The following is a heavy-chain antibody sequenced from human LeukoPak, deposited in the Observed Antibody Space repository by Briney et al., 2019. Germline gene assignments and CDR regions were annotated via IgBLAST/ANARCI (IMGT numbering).Heavy chain of an antibody. V-gene: IGHV1-2*02. CDR1: GYTFTGYY. CDR2: INPNSGGT. CDR3: ARYGGTTFDYYYGMDV. J-gene: IGHJ6*02. Sequence: ASVKVSCKASGYTFTGYYMHWVRQAPGQGLEGMGWINPNSGGTNYAQKFQGRVTITRDTSISTAYMELSKLRSDDTAVYYCARYGGTTFDYYYGMDVWGQGTTVTVPS. D-gene: IGHD1-1*01.